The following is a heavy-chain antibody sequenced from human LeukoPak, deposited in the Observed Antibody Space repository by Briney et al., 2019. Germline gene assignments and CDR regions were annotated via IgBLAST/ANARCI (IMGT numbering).Heavy chain of an antibody. CDR1: AFTFSSYS. D-gene: IGHD5-24*01. Sequence: GGSLRLSCAAAAFTFSSYSMNWVRQAPGKGLEWVSSISSSSSYIYYADSVKGRFTISRDNAKNSLYLQMNSLRAEDTAVYYCARDEMADAFDIWGQGTMVTVSS. J-gene: IGHJ3*02. V-gene: IGHV3-21*01. CDR2: ISSSSSYI. CDR3: ARDEMADAFDI.